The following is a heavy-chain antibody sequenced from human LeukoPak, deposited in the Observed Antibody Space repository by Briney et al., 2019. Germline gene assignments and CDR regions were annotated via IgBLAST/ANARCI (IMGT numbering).Heavy chain of an antibody. D-gene: IGHD3-22*01. J-gene: IGHJ4*02. V-gene: IGHV4-31*02. CDR1: GGSISSGGYY. CDR3: ARASGYPIDY. CDR2: IYYSGST. Sequence: PSETLSLTCTVSGGSISSGGYYWSWIRQHPGKGLEWIGYIYYSGSTYYNPSLNSRVTISVDTSKNQFSLKLSSVTAADTAVYYCARASGYPIDYWGQGTLVTVSS.